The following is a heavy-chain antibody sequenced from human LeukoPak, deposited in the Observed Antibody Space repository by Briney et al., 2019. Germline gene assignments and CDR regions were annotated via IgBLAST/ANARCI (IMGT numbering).Heavy chain of an antibody. D-gene: IGHD3-10*01. J-gene: IGHJ6*03. CDR1: GGSISSYY. CDR3: ARGGGSYYGSGSYYHYYYYYMDV. V-gene: IGHV4-59*01. CDR2: IYYSGST. Sequence: PSETPSLTCTVSGGSISSYYWSWIRQPPGKGLEWIGYIYYSGSTNYNPSLKSRVTISVDTSKNQFSLKLSSVTAADTAVYYCARGGGSYYGSGSYYHYYYYYMDVWGKGTTVTISS.